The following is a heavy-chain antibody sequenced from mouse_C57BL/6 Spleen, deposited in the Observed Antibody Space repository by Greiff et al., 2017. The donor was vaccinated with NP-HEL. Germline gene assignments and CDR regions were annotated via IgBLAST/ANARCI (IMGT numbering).Heavy chain of an antibody. CDR1: GYTFTDYN. J-gene: IGHJ3*01. CDR3: ASGQLRLQFAY. Sequence: EVKLVESGPELVKPGASVKMSCKASGYTFTDYNMHWVKQSHGKSLEWIGYINPNNGGTSYNQKFKGKATLTVNKSSSTAYMELRSLTSEDSAVYYCASGQLRLQFAYWGQGTLVTVSA. D-gene: IGHD3-2*02. V-gene: IGHV1-22*01. CDR2: INPNNGGT.